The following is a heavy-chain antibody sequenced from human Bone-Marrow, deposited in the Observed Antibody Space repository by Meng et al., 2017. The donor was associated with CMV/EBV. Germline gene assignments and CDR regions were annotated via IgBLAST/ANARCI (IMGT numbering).Heavy chain of an antibody. CDR2: ISAYNGNT. CDR3: ARDPDCSSTNCYTSSYGMDV. Sequence: ASVKVSCKASGYTFSSYGISWVRQAPGQGLEWMGWISAYNGNTNFAQKLQGRVTMTTDTSTSTAYLELRSPRSDDTAVYYCARDPDCSSTNCYTSSYGMDVWGQGTTVTVSS. D-gene: IGHD2-2*02. CDR1: GYTFSSYG. V-gene: IGHV1-18*01. J-gene: IGHJ6*02.